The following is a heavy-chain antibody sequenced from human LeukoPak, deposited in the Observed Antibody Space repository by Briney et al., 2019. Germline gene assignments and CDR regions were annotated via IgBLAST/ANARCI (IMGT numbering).Heavy chain of an antibody. V-gene: IGHV1-69*13. Sequence: SVKDSCKASGYTFTNYGFSWVRQAPGQGLEWMGGIIPIFGTANYAQKFQGRVTITADESTSTAYMELSSLRSEDTAVYYCARLLEEAYHYGMDVWGKGTTVTVSS. CDR3: ARLLEEAYHYGMDV. D-gene: IGHD2-15*01. CDR1: GYTFTNYG. J-gene: IGHJ6*04. CDR2: IIPIFGTA.